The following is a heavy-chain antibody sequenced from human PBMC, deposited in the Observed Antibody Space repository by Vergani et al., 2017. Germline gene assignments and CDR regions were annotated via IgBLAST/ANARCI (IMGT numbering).Heavy chain of an antibody. D-gene: IGHD2-15*01. CDR2: LIPIFGTP. Sequence: QVQLVQSGAEGKKPGSSVKVSCKASGGTFSTYAISWVRQAPGQGLEWMGRLIPIFGTPNYSQNFQGRVTITADESTSTAYMELSSLRSEDTAVYYCARDRRYCSGGSCYLDYWGQGTLITVSS. V-gene: IGHV1-69*13. J-gene: IGHJ4*02. CDR1: GGTFSTYA. CDR3: ARDRRYCSGGSCYLDY.